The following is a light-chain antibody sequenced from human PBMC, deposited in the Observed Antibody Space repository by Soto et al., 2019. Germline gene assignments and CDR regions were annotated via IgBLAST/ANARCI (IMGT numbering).Light chain of an antibody. CDR2: GAS. J-gene: IGKJ2*01. CDR3: QQYNNWPPYT. V-gene: IGKV3-15*01. CDR1: QSVSSN. Sequence: EIVMTQSPATLSVSPGERATLSCRASQSVSSNLAWYQQKPGQAPRLLIYGASTSDTGIPARFSGSVSGTEFTLTIRSLQSEEFAVYYCQQYNNWPPYTFGQGTKLEIK.